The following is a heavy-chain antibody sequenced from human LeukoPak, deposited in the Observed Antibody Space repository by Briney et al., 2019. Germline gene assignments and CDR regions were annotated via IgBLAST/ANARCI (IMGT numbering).Heavy chain of an antibody. CDR2: INTDGSST. Sequence: GGSLRLSCAASGFTFSSYWMHWVRPAPGKGLVWVSRINTDGSSTNYADSVKGRFTISRDNAKNTLYLQMNSLRAEDTAVYYCASTRRDGYNYWAYWGQGTLVTVSS. D-gene: IGHD5-24*01. V-gene: IGHV3-74*01. CDR1: GFTFSSYW. CDR3: ASTRRDGYNYWAY. J-gene: IGHJ4*02.